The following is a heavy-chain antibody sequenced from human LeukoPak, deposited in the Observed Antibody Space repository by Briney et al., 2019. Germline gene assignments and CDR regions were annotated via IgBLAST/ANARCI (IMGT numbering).Heavy chain of an antibody. V-gene: IGHV1-69*04. D-gene: IGHD3-3*01. CDR2: IIPILGIA. Sequence: SVKVSCKASGGTFSSYAISWVRQAPGQGLEWMGRIIPILGIANYAQKFQGRVTITADKSTSTAYMELSSLRSEDTAVYYCATRARITIFGVVTDNDAFDIWAKGQWSPSLQ. CDR1: GGTFSSYA. J-gene: IGHJ3*02. CDR3: ATRARITIFGVVTDNDAFDI.